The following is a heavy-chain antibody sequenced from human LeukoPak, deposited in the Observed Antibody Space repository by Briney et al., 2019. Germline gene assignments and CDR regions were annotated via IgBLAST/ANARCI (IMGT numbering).Heavy chain of an antibody. V-gene: IGHV3-23*01. Sequence: GGSLRLSCAASGFFFSNYAMSWVRQAPGKGLEWVSTISGSGSPTYYADSVKGRFTISRDNSRNTLYLQMNSLRAEDTAVYYCAIDSGSYSYYYYYGMDVWGQGTTVTVSS. CDR3: AIDSGSYSYYYYYGMDV. CDR1: GFFFSNYA. CDR2: ISGSGSPT. J-gene: IGHJ6*02. D-gene: IGHD1-26*01.